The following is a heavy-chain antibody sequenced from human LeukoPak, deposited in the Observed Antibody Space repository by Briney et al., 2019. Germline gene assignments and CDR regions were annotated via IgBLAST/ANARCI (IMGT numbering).Heavy chain of an antibody. D-gene: IGHD3-16*01. V-gene: IGHV4-59*12. J-gene: IGHJ4*02. CDR2: IYYSGST. CDR3: ASDLGGPCRRLFAY. Sequence: SETLSLTCTASGGSISSYYWSWIRQPPGKGLEWIGYIYYSGSTNYNPSLKSRVTISVDTSKNQFSLKLSSVTAADTAVCYCASDLGGPCRRLFAYWGQGTLVTVSS. CDR1: GGSISSYY.